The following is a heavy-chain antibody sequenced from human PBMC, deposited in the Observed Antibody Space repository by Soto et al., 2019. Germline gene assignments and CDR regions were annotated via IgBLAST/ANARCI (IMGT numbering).Heavy chain of an antibody. CDR2: IYYSGST. CDR3: TNSNWFDP. V-gene: IGHV4-39*01. Sequence: QLQLQESGPGLVKPSETLSLTCTVSGGSISSSTYYWGWIRQPPGKGLEWIGNIYYSGSTYYNPSLNSRVTISVDTPENQFSLKLSSVTAADTAVYYCTNSNWFDPWGQGTLVTVSS. D-gene: IGHD3-10*01. J-gene: IGHJ5*02. CDR1: GGSISSSTYY.